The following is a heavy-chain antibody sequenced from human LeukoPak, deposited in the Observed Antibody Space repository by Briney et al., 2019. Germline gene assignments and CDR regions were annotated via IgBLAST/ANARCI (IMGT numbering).Heavy chain of an antibody. J-gene: IGHJ6*02. CDR2: IIPIFGTA. Sequence: SVTVSCKASGGTFSSYAISWVRQAPGQGLEWMGGIIPIFGTANYAQKFQGRVTVTADESTNTAYMELSSLRSEDTAVYYCARTLGGPYYYDSSRPPSGYYYGMDVWGQGTTVTVSS. V-gene: IGHV1-69*13. CDR1: GGTFSSYA. CDR3: ARTLGGPYYYDSSRPPSGYYYGMDV. D-gene: IGHD3-22*01.